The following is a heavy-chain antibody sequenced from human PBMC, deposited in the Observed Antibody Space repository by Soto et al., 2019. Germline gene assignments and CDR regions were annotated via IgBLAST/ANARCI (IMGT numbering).Heavy chain of an antibody. CDR3: AMGTGYNYVRQH. CDR1: GFTFSSNG. J-gene: IGHJ4*02. CDR2: ILHDGFIK. V-gene: IGHV3-33*03. D-gene: IGHD5-18*01. Sequence: QVQLVESGGGVVQPGRSLRLSCATSGFTFSSNGMHWVRQPPGKGLEWVAIILHDGFIKYYADSVKGPFTISRDNSMYTLYLQMDSLRAEDTAVYYCAMGTGYNYVRQHWGQGTLVTVSS.